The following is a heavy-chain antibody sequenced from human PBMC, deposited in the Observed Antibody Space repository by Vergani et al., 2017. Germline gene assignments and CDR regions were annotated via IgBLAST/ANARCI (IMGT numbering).Heavy chain of an antibody. CDR3: AREKEMELLGAFDI. CDR2: ISTSSSYI. Sequence: VQLVESGGGLVKPGGSLRLSCAASGFTFSSSGMTWVRQGPGKGLEWVSSISTSSSYIYYADSVKGRFTISRDNAKNSLYLQMNSLRAEDTAVYYCAREKEMELLGAFDIWGQGTMVTVS. CDR1: GFTFSSSG. J-gene: IGHJ3*02. D-gene: IGHD1-26*01. V-gene: IGHV3-21*01.